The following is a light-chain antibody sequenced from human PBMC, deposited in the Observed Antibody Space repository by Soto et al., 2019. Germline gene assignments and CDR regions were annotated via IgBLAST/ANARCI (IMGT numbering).Light chain of an antibody. CDR3: QQYNSSST. Sequence: DIQMTQSPSTLSASVGDIVTITFRARQSIGSWLAWYHQKPGKAPKLLIYKASILESGVASRFSGSGSVTEFSLTISSQRPDDFVNYYCQQYNSSSTFGRGTKVEFK. V-gene: IGKV1-5*03. J-gene: IGKJ1*01. CDR1: QSIGSW. CDR2: KAS.